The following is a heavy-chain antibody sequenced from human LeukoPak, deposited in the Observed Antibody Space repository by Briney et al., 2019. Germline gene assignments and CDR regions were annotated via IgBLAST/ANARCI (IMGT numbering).Heavy chain of an antibody. CDR2: SNPSSGGT. CDR3: TRVRALAAAGTGARYFQD. V-gene: IGHV1-2*02. Sequence: ASVKVSSKASGYTFSDYHIHWLRQAPGQGLEWMGWSNPSSGGTNYAEKFHGRVTMTRDTSTNTAYMELSRLRSDDTAVYFCTRVRALAAAGTGARYFQDWGQGTLVTVSS. J-gene: IGHJ1*01. D-gene: IGHD6-13*01. CDR1: GYTFSDYH.